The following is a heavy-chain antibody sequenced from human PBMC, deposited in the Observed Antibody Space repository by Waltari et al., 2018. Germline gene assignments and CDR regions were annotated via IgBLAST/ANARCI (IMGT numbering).Heavy chain of an antibody. D-gene: IGHD5-12*01. CDR1: GGSLTCSRSF. V-gene: IGHV4-39*01. Sequence: PQLQESGLGLVKPSESRSLTGSVPGGSLTCSRSFWAGLRKPPGKGLEWIGIIYYSGSTYYNVSLKSRVTISVDRSTNQVSLELTSVTAADTAVYFCAREVPRNGYIGLIYYYMDVWGKGTTVTVSS. J-gene: IGHJ6*03. CDR3: AREVPRNGYIGLIYYYMDV. CDR2: IYYSGST.